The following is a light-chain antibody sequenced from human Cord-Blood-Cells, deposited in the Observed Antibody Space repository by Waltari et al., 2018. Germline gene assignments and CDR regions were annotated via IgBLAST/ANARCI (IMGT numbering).Light chain of an antibody. CDR3: SSYTSSSTYV. Sequence: QSALTQPASVSGSPGQSITISCTGTSSDVGGYNYVSWYQQHPGKAPKLMIYEVNNRPSGVSNRFSSSKSGHTASLNISGLQAEDEADYYCSSYTSSSTYVFGTGTKVTVL. J-gene: IGLJ1*01. CDR2: EVN. V-gene: IGLV2-14*01. CDR1: SSDVGGYNY.